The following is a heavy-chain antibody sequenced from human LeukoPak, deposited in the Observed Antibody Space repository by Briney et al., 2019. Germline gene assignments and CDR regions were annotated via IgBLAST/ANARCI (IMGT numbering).Heavy chain of an antibody. V-gene: IGHV1-69*04. D-gene: IGHD1-26*01. J-gene: IGHJ4*02. CDR2: IIPILGIA. CDR1: VGTFSIYA. Sequence: ASVTVSCKASVGTFSIYAISWVRQAPGQGLEWMGRIIPILGIANYAQKFQGRVTITADKSTSTAYMELSSLRSEDTAVYYCAKLVGAKGVDYWGQGTLVTVSS. CDR3: AKLVGAKGVDY.